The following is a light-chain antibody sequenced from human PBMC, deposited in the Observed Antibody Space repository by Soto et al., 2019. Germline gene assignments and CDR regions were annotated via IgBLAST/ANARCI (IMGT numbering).Light chain of an antibody. V-gene: IGKV3D-15*01. CDR3: QQYTNWPKP. CDR2: GAS. Sequence: EIVLTQSPAALSLSPGERASLSCRASQSVSRKLVWYQQKPGQAPRLLIYGASTRATGIPERFSGSGSGTEFTLTISSLQSEDFAVYYCQQYTNWPKPFGQGTKVDNK. J-gene: IGKJ1*01. CDR1: QSVSRK.